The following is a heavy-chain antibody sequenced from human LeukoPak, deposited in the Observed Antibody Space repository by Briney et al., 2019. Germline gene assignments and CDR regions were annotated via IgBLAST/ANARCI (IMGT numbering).Heavy chain of an antibody. CDR1: GFTFSSYS. D-gene: IGHD2/OR15-2a*01. CDR3: ARAVIDWYFDL. CDR2: ISSSSNYI. Sequence: SGGSLRLSCAASGFTFSSYSMNWVRQAPGKGLEWVSSISSSSNYIYYADSVKGRFTISRDNAKSSLYLQMNSLRAEDTAVYYCARAVIDWYFDLWGRGTLVTVSS. J-gene: IGHJ2*01. V-gene: IGHV3-21*01.